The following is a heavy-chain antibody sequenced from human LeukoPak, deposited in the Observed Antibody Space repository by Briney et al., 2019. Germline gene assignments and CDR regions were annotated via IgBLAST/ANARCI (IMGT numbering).Heavy chain of an antibody. CDR3: VRGTSGWFYDAFDI. V-gene: IGHV5-51*01. Sequence: GESLKIPCKGSGYIFTSYWIGWVRQMPGKGLEWMGIIYPGDSDTRYSPSFQGQVTISADKSITTAYLQWSSLKASDTAMYYCVRGTSGWFYDAFDIWGQGTMVTVSS. J-gene: IGHJ3*02. CDR2: IYPGDSDT. D-gene: IGHD6-19*01. CDR1: GYIFTSYW.